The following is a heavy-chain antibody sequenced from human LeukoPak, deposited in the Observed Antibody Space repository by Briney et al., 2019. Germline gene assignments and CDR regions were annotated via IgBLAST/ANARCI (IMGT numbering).Heavy chain of an antibody. CDR3: ARGSGGY. D-gene: IGHD3-10*01. Sequence: PSETLSLTCTVSGASISSGTYSWSWIRQHPGKGLEWIGYIYYSGSTYYNPSLKSRVTISVDTSKNQFSLKLSSVTAADTAVYYCARGSGGYWGQGTLVTVSS. CDR1: GASISSGTYS. CDR2: IYYSGST. V-gene: IGHV4-31*03. J-gene: IGHJ4*02.